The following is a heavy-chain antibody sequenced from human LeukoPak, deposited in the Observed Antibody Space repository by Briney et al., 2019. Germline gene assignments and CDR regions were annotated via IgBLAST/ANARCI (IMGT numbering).Heavy chain of an antibody. CDR1: GFTFSSYG. J-gene: IGHJ5*02. D-gene: IGHD3-10*01. V-gene: IGHV3-30*18. Sequence: GRSLRLSCAASGFTFSSYGMHWVRQAPGKGLEWVAVISYDGSNKYYADSVKGRFTISRDNSKNTLYLQMNSLRAEDTAVYYCAKKGMIGSGSYFEFDPWGQGTLVTVSS. CDR3: AKKGMIGSGSYFEFDP. CDR2: ISYDGSNK.